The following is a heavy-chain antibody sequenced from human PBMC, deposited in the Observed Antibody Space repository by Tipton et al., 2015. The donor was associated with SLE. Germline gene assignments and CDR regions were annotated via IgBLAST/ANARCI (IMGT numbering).Heavy chain of an antibody. J-gene: IGHJ3*02. Sequence: SLRLSCAASGFTFSNYYMSWIRQAPGKGLEWVSYISSSGTIIYYADSVKGRFTISRDNAKNSLYLQINSLRDEDTAVYYCARDLPRYGDLPDAFDIWGQGTMVTVSS. CDR3: ARDLPRYGDLPDAFDI. V-gene: IGHV3-11*04. CDR2: ISSSGTII. CDR1: GFTFSNYY. D-gene: IGHD4-17*01.